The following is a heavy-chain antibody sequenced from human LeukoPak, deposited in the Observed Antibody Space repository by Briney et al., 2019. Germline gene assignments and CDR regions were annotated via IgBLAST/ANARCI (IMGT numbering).Heavy chain of an antibody. CDR3: ARAFSSGWYFDY. Sequence: KTGGSLRLSCVASGFTFSGHYMDWVRQAPGKGLEWVSSISSSSSYIYYADSVKGRFTISRVNAKNSLYLQMNSLRAEDTAVYYCARAFSSGWYFDYWGQGTLVTVSS. V-gene: IGHV3-21*01. CDR2: ISSSSSYI. D-gene: IGHD6-19*01. CDR1: GFTFSGHY. J-gene: IGHJ4*02.